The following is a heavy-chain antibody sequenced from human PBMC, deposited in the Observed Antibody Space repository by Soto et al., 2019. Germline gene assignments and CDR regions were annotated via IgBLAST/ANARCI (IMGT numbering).Heavy chain of an antibody. CDR2: ISGSGGST. CDR3: ANFFFQAEDGIRDCSTVSAFLLNRSSDL. V-gene: IGHV3-23*01. D-gene: IGHD3-9*01. Sequence: KELELVSAISGSGGSTYYADSVKGRFTISRDNSKNTLYLQMNSLRAEDTAVYYCANFFFQAEDGIRDCSTVSAFLLNRSSDL. J-gene: IGHJ2*01.